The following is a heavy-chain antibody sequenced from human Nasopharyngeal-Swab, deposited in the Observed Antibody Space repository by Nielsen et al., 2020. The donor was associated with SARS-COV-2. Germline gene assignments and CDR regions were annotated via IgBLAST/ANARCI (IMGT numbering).Heavy chain of an antibody. Sequence: SETLSLTCALYGGSFSGYYWSWIRQPPGKGLEWIGEIKHSGSTNYNPSLKSRVTISVDTSKNQFSLKLSSVTAADTAVYYCARDRAAGIFDYWGQGTLVTVSS. D-gene: IGHD6-13*01. CDR2: IKHSGST. V-gene: IGHV4-34*01. CDR3: ARDRAAGIFDY. CDR1: GGSFSGYY. J-gene: IGHJ4*02.